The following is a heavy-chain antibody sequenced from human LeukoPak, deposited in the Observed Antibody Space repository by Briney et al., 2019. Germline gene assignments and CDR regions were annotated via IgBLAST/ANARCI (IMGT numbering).Heavy chain of an antibody. CDR2: IWYDGSNK. D-gene: IGHD7-27*01. CDR1: GFTFSSYG. V-gene: IGHV3-33*01. J-gene: IGHJ3*02. CDR3: ARDGVLGYAFDT. Sequence: GGSLRLSCAASGFTFSSYGMHWVRQAPGKGLEWVAVIWYDGSNKYYADSVKGRFTISRDNSKNTLYLQMNSLRAEDTAVYYCARDGVLGYAFDTWGQGTMVTVSS.